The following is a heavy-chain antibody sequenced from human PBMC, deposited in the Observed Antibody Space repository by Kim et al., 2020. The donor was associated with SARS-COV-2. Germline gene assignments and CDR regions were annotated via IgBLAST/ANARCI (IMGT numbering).Heavy chain of an antibody. CDR3: AKGATLGGWLVEEYFQH. Sequence: GGSLRLSCAASGFTFSSYGMHWVRQAPGKGLEWVAVISYDGSNKYYADSVKGRFTISRDNSKNTLYLQMNSLRAEDTAVYYCAKGATLGGWLVEEYFQHWGQGTLVTVSS. CDR1: GFTFSSYG. D-gene: IGHD6-19*01. J-gene: IGHJ1*01. V-gene: IGHV3-30*18. CDR2: ISYDGSNK.